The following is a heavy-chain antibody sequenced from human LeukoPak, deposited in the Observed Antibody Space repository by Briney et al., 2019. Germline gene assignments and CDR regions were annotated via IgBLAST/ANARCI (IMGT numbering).Heavy chain of an antibody. Sequence: SETLSLTCTVSGGSISSSSYYWGWIRQPPGKGLEWIGSIYYSGSTYYNPSLKSRVTISVDTSKNQFSLKLSSVTAADTAVYYCARDARAYYDFWSGYSDWFDPWGQGTLVTVSS. CDR2: IYYSGST. CDR1: GGSISSSSYY. D-gene: IGHD3-3*01. V-gene: IGHV4-39*07. J-gene: IGHJ5*02. CDR3: ARDARAYYDFWSGYSDWFDP.